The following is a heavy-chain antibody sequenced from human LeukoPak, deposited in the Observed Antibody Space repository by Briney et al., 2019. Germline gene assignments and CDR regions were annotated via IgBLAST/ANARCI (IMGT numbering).Heavy chain of an antibody. CDR3: AKDMGGYSYGYDY. J-gene: IGHJ4*02. V-gene: IGHV3-9*01. CDR2: ISWNSGSI. D-gene: IGHD5-18*01. CDR1: GFTFDDYA. Sequence: GRSLRLSCAASGFTFDDYAMHWVRQAPGKGLEWGSGISWNSGSIDYADSVKGRFTISRDNAKNSLYLQMNSLRAEDTALYYCAKDMGGYSYGYDYWGQGTLVTVSS.